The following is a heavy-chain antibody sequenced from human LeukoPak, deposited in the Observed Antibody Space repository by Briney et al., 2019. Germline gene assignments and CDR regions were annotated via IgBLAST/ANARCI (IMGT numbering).Heavy chain of an antibody. Sequence: ASVKVSCKASGYTFFSYGISWVRQAPGQGLEWMGWISTYNANTNYAQKFQGGVTMTTDTSTSTAYMELRSLRSDDTAVYYCARDGREYCTNGVCSGVYYYGMDVWGQGTTVTVSS. CDR1: GYTFFSYG. CDR2: ISTYNANT. J-gene: IGHJ6*02. D-gene: IGHD2-8*01. CDR3: ARDGREYCTNGVCSGVYYYGMDV. V-gene: IGHV1-18*01.